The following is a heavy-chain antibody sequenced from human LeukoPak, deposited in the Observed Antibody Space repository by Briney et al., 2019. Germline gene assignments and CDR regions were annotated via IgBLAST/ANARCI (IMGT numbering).Heavy chain of an antibody. D-gene: IGHD1-26*01. Sequence: GGSLRLSCAASGFTFSSYGMSWVRQAPGKGLEWVANIKQDGSEKYYVDSVKGRFTISRDNGKNSLYLQMNSLRAEDTAVYYCARALKGLRRRIGGTSTFEYSYCMDVWGKGTTVTISS. V-gene: IGHV3-7*01. J-gene: IGHJ6*03. CDR2: IKQDGSEK. CDR3: ARALKGLRRRIGGTSTFEYSYCMDV. CDR1: GFTFSSYG.